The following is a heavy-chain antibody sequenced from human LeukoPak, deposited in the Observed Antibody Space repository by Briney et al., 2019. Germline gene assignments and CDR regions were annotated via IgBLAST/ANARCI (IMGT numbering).Heavy chain of an antibody. CDR3: AKKSWQQLVYYFDY. CDR2: IRYDGSNK. Sequence: GFLRLSCAASGFTFSSYGMHWVRQAPGKGLEWVAFIRYDGSNKYYADSVKGRFTISRDNAKNSLYLQMNSLRAEDTAVYYCAKKSWQQLVYYFDYWGQGTLVTVSS. V-gene: IGHV3-30*02. D-gene: IGHD6-13*01. J-gene: IGHJ4*02. CDR1: GFTFSSYG.